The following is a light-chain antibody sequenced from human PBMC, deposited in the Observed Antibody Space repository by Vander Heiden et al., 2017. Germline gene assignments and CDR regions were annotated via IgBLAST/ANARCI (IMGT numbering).Light chain of an antibody. J-gene: IGKJ1*01. V-gene: IGKV1-5*03. CDR1: QSIGSW. CDR2: KAS. CDR3: QQYNSYSRT. Sequence: DIQMTQSPSTLSASVGDRVIITCRASQSIGSWLAWYQQKPGKAPNRLIYKASSLEGGVPSRFSGSGSGTEFTLTISSLQPDDFATYYCQQYNSYSRTFGQGTKVEIK.